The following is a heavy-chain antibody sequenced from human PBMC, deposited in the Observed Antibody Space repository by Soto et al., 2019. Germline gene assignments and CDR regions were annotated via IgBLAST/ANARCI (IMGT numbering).Heavy chain of an antibody. Sequence: KPGGSLRRSCVASGFTFSDYFITWIRQAPGKGLEWISYINNDATYRKYADSVKGRFTVSRDNAKNSVFLQMNSLRPEDTALYYYWKGDTIFGVLDDWRPGTLVTVSS. CDR2: INNDATYR. CDR1: GFTFSDYF. CDR3: WKGDTIFGVLDD. J-gene: IGHJ4*02. D-gene: IGHD3-3*01. V-gene: IGHV3-11*06.